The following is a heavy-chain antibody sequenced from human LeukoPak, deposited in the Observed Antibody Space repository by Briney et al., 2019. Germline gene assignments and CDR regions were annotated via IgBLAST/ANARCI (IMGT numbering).Heavy chain of an antibody. Sequence: PSETLSLTCTVSGDSISSSSYYWGWIRQPPGKGLEWIGSIYYSGSTSYNPSLNSRVTISLDTSKNQFSLNLSSVTAADTAVYYCARRESSGFFDYWGQGTLVTVSS. CDR1: GDSISSSSYY. D-gene: IGHD6-19*01. V-gene: IGHV4-39*07. J-gene: IGHJ4*02. CDR2: IYYSGST. CDR3: ARRESSGFFDY.